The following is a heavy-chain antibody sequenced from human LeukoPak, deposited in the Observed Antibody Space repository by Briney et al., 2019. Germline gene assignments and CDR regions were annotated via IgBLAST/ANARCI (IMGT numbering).Heavy chain of an antibody. Sequence: GGSLRLSCAVSGFTFSNYGMHWVRQAPGKGLEWVAIISYDASDKNYADSVKGRFTISRDNSKNTLYLQMNSLRAEDTAVYYCARGYGDNYGYSYNWFDPWGQGTLVTVSS. V-gene: IGHV3-30*03. CDR2: ISYDASDK. CDR3: ARGYGDNYGYSYNWFDP. D-gene: IGHD5-18*01. J-gene: IGHJ5*02. CDR1: GFTFSNYG.